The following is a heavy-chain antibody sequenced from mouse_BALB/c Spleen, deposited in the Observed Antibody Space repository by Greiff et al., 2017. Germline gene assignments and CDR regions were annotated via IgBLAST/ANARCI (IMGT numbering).Heavy chain of an antibody. D-gene: IGHD2-1*01. J-gene: IGHJ3*01. V-gene: IGHV1S81*02. CDR1: GYTFTSYY. CDR3: TRWGNSWFAY. CDR2: INPSNGGT. Sequence: QVQLKQPGAELVKPGASVKLSCKASGYTFTSYYMYWVKQRPGQGLEWIGEINPSNGGTNFNEKFKSKATLTVDKSSSTAYMQLSSLTSEDSAVYYCTRWGNSWFAYWGQGTLVTVSA.